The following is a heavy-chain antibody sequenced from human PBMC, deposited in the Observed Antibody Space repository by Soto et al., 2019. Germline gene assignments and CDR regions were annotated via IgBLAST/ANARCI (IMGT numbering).Heavy chain of an antibody. CDR2: ISYDGNVA. CDR3: AKEGPITNWYFDY. Sequence: GGSLRLSCTASGFTFSNYGMHWVRQAPGKGLEWVTVISYDGNVAYYADSVKGRFTSSRDNSKNTLCLQMNSLRTEDTAVYYCAKEGPITNWYFDYWGQGTLVTVSS. CDR1: GFTFSNYG. V-gene: IGHV3-30*18. J-gene: IGHJ4*02. D-gene: IGHD1-1*01.